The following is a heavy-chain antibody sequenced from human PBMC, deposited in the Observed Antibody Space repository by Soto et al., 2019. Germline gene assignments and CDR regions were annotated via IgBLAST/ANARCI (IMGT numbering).Heavy chain of an antibody. CDR1: GGTFSSYA. CDR2: IIPIFGTT. V-gene: IGHV1-69*01. D-gene: IGHD6-13*01. CDR3: ARMGGSSWYWEYFQH. Sequence: QVQLVQSGAEVKKPGSSVKVSCKASGGTFSSYAISWVRQAPGQGLEWMGGIIPIFGTTNYAQKFQGRVTLTADESTSTAYMELSSLRSEDTAIYYCARMGGSSWYWEYFQHWGQGTLVTVSS. J-gene: IGHJ1*01.